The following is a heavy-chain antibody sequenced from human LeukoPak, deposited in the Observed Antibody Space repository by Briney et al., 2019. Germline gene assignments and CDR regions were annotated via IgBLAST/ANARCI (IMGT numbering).Heavy chain of an antibody. CDR3: ARGISENWNDNGAFDI. J-gene: IGHJ3*02. D-gene: IGHD1-1*01. CDR2: INHSGST. Sequence: PSETLSLTCAVYGGSFSGYYWSWIRQPPGKGLEWIGEINHSGSTNYNPSLKSRVTISVDTSNNQFSLKLSSVTAADTAVYYCARGISENWNDNGAFDIWGQGTMVTVSS. CDR1: GGSFSGYY. V-gene: IGHV4-34*01.